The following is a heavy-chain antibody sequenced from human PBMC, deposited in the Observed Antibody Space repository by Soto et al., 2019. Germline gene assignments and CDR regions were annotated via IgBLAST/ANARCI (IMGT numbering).Heavy chain of an antibody. V-gene: IGHV4-39*01. CDR3: ARLAIFGVVNWFDP. CDR2: IYYSGST. J-gene: IGHJ5*02. Sequence: PSETLSLTCTVSGGSISSSSYYWGWIRRPPGKGLEWIGSIYYSGSTYYNPSLKSRVTISVDTSKNQFSLKLSSVTAADTAVYYCARLAIFGVVNWFDPWGQGTLVTVSS. CDR1: GGSISSSSYY. D-gene: IGHD3-3*01.